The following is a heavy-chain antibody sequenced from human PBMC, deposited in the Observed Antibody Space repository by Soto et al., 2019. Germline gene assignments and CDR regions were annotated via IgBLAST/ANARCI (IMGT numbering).Heavy chain of an antibody. V-gene: IGHV4-39*01. CDR1: GGSISSSSYY. CDR2: IYYSGST. CDR3: ARRYSYGYYDY. D-gene: IGHD5-18*01. J-gene: IGHJ4*02. Sequence: ASETRSLTCTVSGGSISSSSYYWGWIRQPAGKGLEWIGTIYYSGSTYYNPSLKSRITISVDTSKNQFSLKMSSVTAADAAVYYCARRYSYGYYDYWGQGTLVTVSS.